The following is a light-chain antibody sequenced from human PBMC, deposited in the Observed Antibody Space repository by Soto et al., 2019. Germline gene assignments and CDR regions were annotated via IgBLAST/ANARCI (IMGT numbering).Light chain of an antibody. J-gene: IGKJ2*01. CDR3: QQYGSSPPYT. CDR1: QSVSSSY. CDR2: GAS. Sequence: TQSPATLSVSPGERATLSCRASQSVSSSYLAWYQQKPGQAPRLLIYGASSRATGIPDRFSGSGSGTDFTLTISRLEPEDFAVYYCQQYGSSPPYTFGQGTKLEIK. V-gene: IGKV3-20*01.